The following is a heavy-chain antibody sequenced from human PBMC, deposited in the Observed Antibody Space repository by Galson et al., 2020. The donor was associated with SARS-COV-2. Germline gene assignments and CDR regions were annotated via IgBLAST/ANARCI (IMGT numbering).Heavy chain of an antibody. D-gene: IGHD3-10*01. V-gene: IGHV3-48*03. CDR1: GFTFSSYE. CDR3: AREYYYGSGSSRFDY. Sequence: TGGSLRLSCAASGFTFSSYEMNWVRQAPGKGLEWVSYISSSGSTIYYADSVKGRFTISRDNAKNSLYLQMNSLRAEDTAVYYCAREYYYGSGSSRFDYWGQGTLVTVSS. CDR2: ISSSGSTI. J-gene: IGHJ4*02.